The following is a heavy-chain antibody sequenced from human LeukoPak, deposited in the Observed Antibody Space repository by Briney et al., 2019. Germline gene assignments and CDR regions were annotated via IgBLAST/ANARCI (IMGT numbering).Heavy chain of an antibody. CDR1: GFTFGDYA. V-gene: IGHV3-49*03. Sequence: GGSLRLSCTASGFTFGDYAMSWFRQAPGKGLEWVGFIRSKAYGGTTEYAASVKGRFTISRDDSKSIAYLQMNSLKTEDTAVYYCTRAEQQWLVPPDYWGQGTLVTVSS. CDR2: IRSKAYGGTT. D-gene: IGHD6-19*01. CDR3: TRAEQQWLVPPDY. J-gene: IGHJ4*02.